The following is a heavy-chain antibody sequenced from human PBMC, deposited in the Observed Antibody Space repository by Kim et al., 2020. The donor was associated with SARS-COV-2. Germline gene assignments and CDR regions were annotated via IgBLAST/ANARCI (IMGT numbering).Heavy chain of an antibody. J-gene: IGHJ5*02. Sequence: GGSLRLSCAASGFTVSSNYMSWVRQAPGKGLEWVSVIHSGGSTYYADSVKGRFTISRDNSKNTLYLQMNSLRAEDTAVYYCARANYGDYGRYGWFDPWGQGTLVTVSS. V-gene: IGHV3-66*01. D-gene: IGHD4-17*01. CDR1: GFTVSSNY. CDR2: IHSGGST. CDR3: ARANYGDYGRYGWFDP.